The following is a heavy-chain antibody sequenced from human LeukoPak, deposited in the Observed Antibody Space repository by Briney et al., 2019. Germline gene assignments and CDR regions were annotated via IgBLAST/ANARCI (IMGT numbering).Heavy chain of an antibody. CDR3: ARPGSTWRFDY. CDR2: MKQDGSEK. Sequence: GGSLRLSCAASGFTFSSSWMSWVRQAPGKGLEWVANMKQDGSEKYYVDSVKGRFTISRDNAKNSLYLQMDSLRAEDTAVYYCARPGSTWRFDYWGQGTLVTVSS. J-gene: IGHJ4*02. CDR1: GFTFSSSW. V-gene: IGHV3-7*01. D-gene: IGHD2-2*01.